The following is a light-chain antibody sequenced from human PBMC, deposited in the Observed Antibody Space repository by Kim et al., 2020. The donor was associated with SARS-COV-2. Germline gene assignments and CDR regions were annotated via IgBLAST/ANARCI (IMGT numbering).Light chain of an antibody. CDR2: GAS. CDR1: QSVSSSY. V-gene: IGKV3-20*01. CDR3: QQYESPPMYT. J-gene: IGKJ2*01. Sequence: PVERAALSCRASQSVSSSYLVWYQQKPAQAPRLLIYGASSRATGIPDRFSGSGSGTDFTHSISRLEPEDFAVYYCQQYESPPMYTFGQGTKLEI.